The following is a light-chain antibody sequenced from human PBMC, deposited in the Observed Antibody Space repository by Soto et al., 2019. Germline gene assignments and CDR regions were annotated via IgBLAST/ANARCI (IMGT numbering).Light chain of an antibody. Sequence: DIQMTPSPSTLSASVGDRVTITCRAGRGISKWLAWYQQRPGAAPKLLIYDASTLQSGVPSRFRGSGSGTEFTLTISSLQPDDFATYYCQQYNSMWSFGQGTKVDIK. CDR2: DAS. CDR3: QQYNSMWS. V-gene: IGKV1-5*01. CDR1: RGISKW. J-gene: IGKJ1*01.